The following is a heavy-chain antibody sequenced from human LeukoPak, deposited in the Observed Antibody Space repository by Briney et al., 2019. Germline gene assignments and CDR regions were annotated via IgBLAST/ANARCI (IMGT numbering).Heavy chain of an antibody. CDR1: GFTLRNYA. D-gene: IGHD3-10*01. Sequence: GGSLRLSCAASGFTLRNYAMSWVRQAPGKGLEWVSSIGAGDKYTYYADSVKGRFTISRDNSKNTLYLQMNSLRAGDTAVYYCARGPMVRGVIRVFDYWGQGTLVTVSS. J-gene: IGHJ4*02. CDR2: IGAGDKYT. CDR3: ARGPMVRGVIRVFDY. V-gene: IGHV3-23*01.